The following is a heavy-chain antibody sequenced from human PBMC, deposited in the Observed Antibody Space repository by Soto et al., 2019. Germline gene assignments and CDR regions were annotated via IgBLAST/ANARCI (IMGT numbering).Heavy chain of an antibody. J-gene: IGHJ5*02. V-gene: IGHV3-23*01. CDR1: GFSFSNFA. CDR3: AKDYASTWYWYFDP. CDR2: ISGSGDKT. D-gene: IGHD6-13*01. Sequence: GGSLRLSCAASGFSFSNFALSWVRQAPGTGLEWVSSISGSGDKTYYLDSVKGRFTISRDNSKNTLYLHMNSLGAEDTAVYFCAKDYASTWYWYFDPWGQGTLVTVSS.